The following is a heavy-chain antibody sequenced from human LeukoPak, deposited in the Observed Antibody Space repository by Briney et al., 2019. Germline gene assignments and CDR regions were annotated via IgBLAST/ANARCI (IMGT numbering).Heavy chain of an antibody. Sequence: SETLSLTCTVSGGSISSYYWSWIRQPPGKGLEWIGYIYYSGSTNYNPSLKSRVTISVDTSKNQFSLKLSSVTAADTAVYYCARRAVAGTIYFDYWGQGTLVTVSS. CDR2: IYYSGST. J-gene: IGHJ4*02. V-gene: IGHV4-59*01. D-gene: IGHD6-19*01. CDR1: GGSISSYY. CDR3: ARRAVAGTIYFDY.